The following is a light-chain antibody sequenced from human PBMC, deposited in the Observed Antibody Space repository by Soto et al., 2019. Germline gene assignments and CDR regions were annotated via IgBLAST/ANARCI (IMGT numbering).Light chain of an antibody. V-gene: IGLV1-40*01. CDR3: QSYDSSPSGSRV. CDR2: ANS. Sequence: QSVLTQPPSVSGAPGQRVTISCTGSSSNIGAGYDVHWYQQLPGRSPKLLIYANSNRPSGVPDRFSGSKSGTSAFLAITGLQAEDEADYYCQSYDSSPSGSRVFGGGTKLTVL. J-gene: IGLJ2*01. CDR1: SSNIGAGYD.